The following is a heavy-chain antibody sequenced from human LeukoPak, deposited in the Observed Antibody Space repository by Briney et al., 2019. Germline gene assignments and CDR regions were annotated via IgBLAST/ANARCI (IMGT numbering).Heavy chain of an antibody. D-gene: IGHD1-26*01. CDR3: ARLAPRIVGAWVDY. V-gene: IGHV5-51*01. CDR2: VYPGDSDT. CDR1: GYSFTNYW. Sequence: GESLKISCKVSGYSFTNYWIGWLRQMPGKGLEWMGSVYPGDSDTRYSPPFQGQVTISGDKSIGTAYLQWSSLKASDTAMYYCARLAPRIVGAWVDYWGQGTLVTVSS. J-gene: IGHJ4*02.